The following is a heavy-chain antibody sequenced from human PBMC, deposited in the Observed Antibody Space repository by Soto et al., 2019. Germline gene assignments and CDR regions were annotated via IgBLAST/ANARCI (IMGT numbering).Heavy chain of an antibody. J-gene: IGHJ6*02. Sequence: PSETLSLTCTVSGCSIRSSIYYWGWIRQPPGKGLEWIGSIYYSGSTYYNPSLKSRVTISVDTSKNQFSLKLSSVTAADTAVYYCARLQWLVGYYYYGMDVWGQGTTVTVSS. CDR1: GCSIRSSIYY. D-gene: IGHD6-19*01. V-gene: IGHV4-39*01. CDR3: ARLQWLVGYYYYGMDV. CDR2: IYYSGST.